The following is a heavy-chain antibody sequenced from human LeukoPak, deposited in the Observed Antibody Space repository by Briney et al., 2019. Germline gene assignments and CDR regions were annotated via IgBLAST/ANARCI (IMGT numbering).Heavy chain of an antibody. D-gene: IGHD6-13*01. J-gene: IGHJ5*02. CDR2: IYYSGST. CDR1: GGSISSGGYY. V-gene: IGHV4-31*03. CDR3: ARDLGYNPYSSSWYDSWFDP. Sequence: SETLSLTCTVSGGSISSGGYYWSWIRQHPGKGLEWIGYIYYSGSTYYNPSLKSRVTISVDTSKNQFSLKLSSVTAADTAVYYCARDLGYNPYSSSWYDSWFDPWGQGTLVTVSS.